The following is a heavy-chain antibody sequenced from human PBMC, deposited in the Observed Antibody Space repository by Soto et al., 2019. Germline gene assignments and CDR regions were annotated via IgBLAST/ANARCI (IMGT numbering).Heavy chain of an antibody. CDR2: IYSGGST. CDR3: ARALAFGVVTSPNYYYGMDV. J-gene: IGHJ6*04. V-gene: IGHV3-53*01. CDR1: GFTVSNNY. Sequence: GGSLRLSCAASGFTVSNNYMSLVRQAQGKGLEWVSVIYSGGSTYYADSVKGRFTISRDNSKNTLYLQMNSLRAEDTAVYYCARALAFGVVTSPNYYYGMDVWGKGTTVTVSS. D-gene: IGHD3-3*01.